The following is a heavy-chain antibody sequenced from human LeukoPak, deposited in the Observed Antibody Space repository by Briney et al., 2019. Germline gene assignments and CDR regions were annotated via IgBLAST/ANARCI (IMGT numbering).Heavy chain of an antibody. D-gene: IGHD2-2*01. V-gene: IGHV4-59*08. Sequence: SETLSLTCTVSGGSISSYYWSWIRQPPGKGLEWIGYIYYSGSTNYNPSLKSRVTISVDTSKNQFSLKLSSVTAADTAVYYCARAKYCSSTSCYPWGNWFDPWGQGTLVTVSS. CDR2: IYYSGST. CDR3: ARAKYCSSTSCYPWGNWFDP. J-gene: IGHJ5*02. CDR1: GGSISSYY.